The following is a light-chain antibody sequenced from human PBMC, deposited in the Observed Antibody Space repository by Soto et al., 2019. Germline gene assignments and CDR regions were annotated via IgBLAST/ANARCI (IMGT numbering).Light chain of an antibody. CDR1: SSNIGAGYD. CDR2: GNS. J-gene: IGLJ1*01. Sequence: QSVLTQPPSVSGAPGQRVTISCTGSSSNIGAGYDVHWYQQFPGTAPKLLIYGNSNRPSGVPDRFSGSKPGTSVSRAITGLQAEDEADYYCQSYDSSLSGYVFGTGTKVTVL. V-gene: IGLV1-40*01. CDR3: QSYDSSLSGYV.